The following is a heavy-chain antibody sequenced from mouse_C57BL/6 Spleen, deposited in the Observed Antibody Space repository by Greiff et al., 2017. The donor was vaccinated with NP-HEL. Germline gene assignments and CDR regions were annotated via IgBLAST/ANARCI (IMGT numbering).Heavy chain of an antibody. CDR3: STWLRGY. D-gene: IGHD2-2*01. J-gene: IGHJ2*01. CDR1: GFNFKDDY. Sequence: VQLQQPGAELVRPGASVKLSCTASGFNFKDDYMHWVKQRPEQGLEWIGGIDPENGDTKYASKFQGKATLTADTSSNTAYLQLSSLTSEDTAVYCCSTWLRGYWGQGTTLTVSS. CDR2: IDPENGDT. V-gene: IGHV14-4*01.